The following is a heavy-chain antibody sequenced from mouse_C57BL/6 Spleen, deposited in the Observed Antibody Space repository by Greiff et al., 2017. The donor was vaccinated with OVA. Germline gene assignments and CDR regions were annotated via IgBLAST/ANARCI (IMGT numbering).Heavy chain of an antibody. Sequence: DVHLVESGGGLVKPGGSLKLSCAASGFTFSSYAMSWVRQTPEKRLEWVATISDGGSYTYYPDNVKGRFTISRDNAKNNLYLQMSHLKSEDTAMYYCARERIITTVVALFAYWGQGTLVTVSA. J-gene: IGHJ3*01. D-gene: IGHD1-1*01. CDR2: ISDGGSYT. V-gene: IGHV5-4*01. CDR1: GFTFSSYA. CDR3: ARERIITTVVALFAY.